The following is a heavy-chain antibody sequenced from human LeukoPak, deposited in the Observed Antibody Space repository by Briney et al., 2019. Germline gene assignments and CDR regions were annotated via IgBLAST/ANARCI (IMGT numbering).Heavy chain of an antibody. Sequence: PSETLSLACSVSGGSISSSSYYWGWIRQPPGQGLEWLGSIYYSGSTYYNPSLKSRVTISVDTSKNQFSLKLSSVTAADTAVYYCARQPSLSYCSSGTCWFDSWGQGTLVTVSS. J-gene: IGHJ5*01. CDR1: GGSISSSSYY. CDR2: IYYSGST. CDR3: ARQPSLSYCSSGTCWFDS. D-gene: IGHD2-15*01. V-gene: IGHV4-39*01.